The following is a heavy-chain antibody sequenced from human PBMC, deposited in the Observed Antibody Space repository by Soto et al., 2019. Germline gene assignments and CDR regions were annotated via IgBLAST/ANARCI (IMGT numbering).Heavy chain of an antibody. V-gene: IGHV3-11*06. CDR1: GFTFSDYY. J-gene: IGHJ6*02. Sequence: GGSLRLSCAASGFTFSDYYMSWIRQAPGKGLEWISYISGSNIYTNYADSVKGRFTISRDNANNSLYLQMDSLRVEDTAVYYCARDGGEVIPAAIGGGYGMDVWGQGTTVTVCS. CDR2: ISGSNIYT. CDR3: ARDGGEVIPAAIGGGYGMDV. D-gene: IGHD2-2*01.